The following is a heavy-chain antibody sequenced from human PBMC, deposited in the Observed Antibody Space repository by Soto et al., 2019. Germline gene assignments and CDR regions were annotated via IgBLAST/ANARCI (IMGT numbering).Heavy chain of an antibody. V-gene: IGHV3-30-3*01. J-gene: IGHJ4*02. D-gene: IGHD3-22*01. CDR2: ISYDGSNK. Sequence: GGSLRLSCAASGFTFSSYAMHWVRQAPGKGLEWVAVISYDGSNKYYADSVKGRFTISRDNSKNTLYLQMNSLRAEDTAVYYCARDSSPSYYYDSSGYYPDYWGQGTLVTVSS. CDR1: GFTFSSYA. CDR3: ARDSSPSYYYDSSGYYPDY.